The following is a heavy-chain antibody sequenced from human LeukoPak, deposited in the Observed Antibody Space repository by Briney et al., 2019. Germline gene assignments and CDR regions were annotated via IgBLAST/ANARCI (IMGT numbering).Heavy chain of an antibody. J-gene: IGHJ4*02. V-gene: IGHV1-2*02. CDR3: ARLGDPDY. CDR1: GYTFTDYY. D-gene: IGHD3-16*01. Sequence: ASVKVSCKASGYTFTDYYMHWVRQAPGQGLEWMGWINPNSGATRYVQKFQGRVTMTRDTSISTAYMELSRLRSDDTAVYFCARLGDPDYWGQGTLVTVSS. CDR2: INPNSGAT.